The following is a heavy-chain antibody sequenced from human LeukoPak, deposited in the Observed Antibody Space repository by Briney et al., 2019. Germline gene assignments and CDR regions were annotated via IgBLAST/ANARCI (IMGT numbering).Heavy chain of an antibody. J-gene: IGHJ4*02. Sequence: SETLSLTCTVSGVSISSYYWSWIRQPPGKGLEWIGFIYYGGSTKYNTSLKSRPTISIDTSKNQFSLKLSCVTAADTAIYYCARDKTHYDSGTYLGASDYWGQGTLVTVSS. V-gene: IGHV4-59*01. D-gene: IGHD3-10*01. CDR2: IYYGGST. CDR1: GVSISSYY. CDR3: ARDKTHYDSGTYLGASDY.